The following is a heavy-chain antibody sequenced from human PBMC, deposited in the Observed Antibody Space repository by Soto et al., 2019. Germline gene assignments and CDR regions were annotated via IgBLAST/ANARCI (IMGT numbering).Heavy chain of an antibody. V-gene: IGHV3-23*01. CDR2: ISGSGGST. CDR3: ASRGSGSYDDL. D-gene: IGHD1-26*01. CDR1: GFTFSSYA. J-gene: IGHJ4*02. Sequence: EVQLLESGGGLVQPGGSLRLSCAASGFTFSSYAMSWVRQAPGKGLEWVSAISGSGGSTYYAASVKGRFTISSDNSKSTVYLQTSGLSAEDTAVYYCASRGSGSYDDLWGQGTLVTGSS.